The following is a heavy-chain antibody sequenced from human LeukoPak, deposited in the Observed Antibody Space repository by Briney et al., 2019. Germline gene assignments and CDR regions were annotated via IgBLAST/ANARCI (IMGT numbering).Heavy chain of an antibody. D-gene: IGHD1-26*01. V-gene: IGHV1-69*05. CDR3: ARALLGATTRGFFDY. CDR1: GGTFSSYA. Sequence: SVKVSCKASGGTFSSYAISWVRQAPGQGLEWMGGIIPILGTANYAQKFQGRVMITTDESTSTAYMELSSLRSEDTAVYYCARALLGATTRGFFDYWGQGTLVTVSS. J-gene: IGHJ4*02. CDR2: IIPILGTA.